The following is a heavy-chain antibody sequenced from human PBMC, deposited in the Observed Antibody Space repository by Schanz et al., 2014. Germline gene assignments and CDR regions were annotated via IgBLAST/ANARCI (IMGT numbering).Heavy chain of an antibody. V-gene: IGHV1-46*03. J-gene: IGHJ4*02. Sequence: QVQLVQSGAEVKKPGASVKVSCRASGYPFTNFFLHWVRQAPGQGLEWMGIINPSGGGTSYALRFQDRVTESRDTSRSTVYKELSSLRSEDTTVYYCARAPTAYCSDTSCLGTPFDYWGQGTLVTVSS. CDR1: GYPFTNFF. D-gene: IGHD2-2*01. CDR3: ARAPTAYCSDTSCLGTPFDY. CDR2: INPSGGGT.